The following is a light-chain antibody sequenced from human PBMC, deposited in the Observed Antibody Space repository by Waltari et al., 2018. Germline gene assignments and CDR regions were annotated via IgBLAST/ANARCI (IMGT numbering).Light chain of an antibody. CDR2: MAS. CDR1: LSIGPW. Sequence: DTQLPQSPSTPSASVADSVTITCRASLSIGPWLAWYQPKPGKAPKLLIYMASILLGGVPSRFSGSGSVTDFTLTISGLQPEDFATYYCQQYNSNWTFGQGTKVE. J-gene: IGKJ1*01. CDR3: QQYNSNWT. V-gene: IGKV1-5*03.